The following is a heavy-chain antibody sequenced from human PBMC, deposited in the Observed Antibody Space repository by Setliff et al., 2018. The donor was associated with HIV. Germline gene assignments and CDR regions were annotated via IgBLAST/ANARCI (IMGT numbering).Heavy chain of an antibody. CDR2: ISGSGGST. Sequence: GGSLRLSCAASGFTFSSYAMSWVRQAPGKGLEWVSAISGSGGSTYYADSVKGRFAISRDNSKNTLYLQMNSLRAEDTAVYYCAKDPRAAVATICDYWGQGTLVTVSS. D-gene: IGHD5-12*01. V-gene: IGHV3-23*01. CDR3: AKDPRAAVATICDY. J-gene: IGHJ4*02. CDR1: GFTFSSYA.